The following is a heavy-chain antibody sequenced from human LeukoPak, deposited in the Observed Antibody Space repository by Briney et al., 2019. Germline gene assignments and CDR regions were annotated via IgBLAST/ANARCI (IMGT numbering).Heavy chain of an antibody. V-gene: IGHV4-61*02. D-gene: IGHD3-22*01. CDR2: IYTGGST. Sequence: SETLSLTCAVSGDSISSGNSYWSWIRQPAGKGLEWIGRIYTGGSTTYNPSLKSRVTISEDSSKNQFSLRLSSVTAADTAVYYCARDRDYYDRSGYYQGAFDPWGQGTLVTVSS. J-gene: IGHJ5*02. CDR3: ARDRDYYDRSGYYQGAFDP. CDR1: GDSISSGNSY.